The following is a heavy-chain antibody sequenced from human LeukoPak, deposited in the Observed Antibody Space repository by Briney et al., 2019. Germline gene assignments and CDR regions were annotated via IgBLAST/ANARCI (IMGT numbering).Heavy chain of an antibody. D-gene: IGHD3-3*01. CDR1: GGSISSYY. CDR3: ARGVVYYDFWSGYYTYYFDY. CDR2: IYYSGST. Sequence: SETLSLTCAVSGGSISSYYWSWIRQPPGKGLEWIGYIYYSGSTNYNPSLKSRVTISVDTSKNQFSLKLSSVTAADTAVYYCARGVVYYDFWSGYYTYYFDYWGQGTLVTVSS. V-gene: IGHV4-59*01. J-gene: IGHJ4*02.